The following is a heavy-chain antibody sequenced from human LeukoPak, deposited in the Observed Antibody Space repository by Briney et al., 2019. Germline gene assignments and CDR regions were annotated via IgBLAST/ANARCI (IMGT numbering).Heavy chain of an antibody. CDR3: ARGHGTGDDAFDI. Sequence: SQTLSLTCTVSGGSISSGGYYWSWIRQPPGKGLEWIGYIYYSGSTYYNPSLKSRVTISVDTSKNQFSLKLSSVTAADTAVYYCARGHGTGDDAFDIWGQGTMVTVSS. J-gene: IGHJ3*02. CDR1: GGSISSGGYY. D-gene: IGHD7-27*01. CDR2: IYYSGST. V-gene: IGHV4-30-4*08.